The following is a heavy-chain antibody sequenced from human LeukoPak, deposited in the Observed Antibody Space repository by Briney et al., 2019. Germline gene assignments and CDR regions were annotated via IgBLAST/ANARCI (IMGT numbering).Heavy chain of an antibody. V-gene: IGHV4-59*01. J-gene: IGHJ4*02. CDR3: ARGADSSGYYSIFYFDY. CDR1: GGSISSYY. CDR2: IYYSGST. Sequence: NSSEPLSLTCTVSGGSISSYYWNWIRQPPGKGLEWIGYIYYSGSTNYNPSLKSRVTISVDTSKNQFSLKLSSVTAADTAVYYCARGADSSGYYSIFYFDYWGQGTLATVSS. D-gene: IGHD3-22*01.